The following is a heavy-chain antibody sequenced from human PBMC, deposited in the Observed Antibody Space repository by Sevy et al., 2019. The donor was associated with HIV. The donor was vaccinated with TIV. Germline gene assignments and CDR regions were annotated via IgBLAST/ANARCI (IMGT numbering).Heavy chain of an antibody. Sequence: GGSLRLSCAASGFTFSSYSMNWVRQAPGKGLEWVSSISSSSSYIYYADSVKGRFTISRDNAKNSLYLQMNSLRAEDTAVYYCARDALLRFLEWLPQGMDVWGQGTTVTVPS. D-gene: IGHD3-3*01. J-gene: IGHJ6*02. V-gene: IGHV3-21*01. CDR1: GFTFSSYS. CDR2: ISSSSSYI. CDR3: ARDALLRFLEWLPQGMDV.